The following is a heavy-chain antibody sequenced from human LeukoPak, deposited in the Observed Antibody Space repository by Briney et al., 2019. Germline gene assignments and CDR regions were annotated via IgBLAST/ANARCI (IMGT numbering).Heavy chain of an antibody. J-gene: IGHJ4*02. Sequence: GGSLRLSCAASGFTFSLYGMHWVRQAPGKGLEWVAFIRYDGTNKYHADSVKGRFTISRDNSKNTLYLQMNSLRAEDTAVYYCAKMGGGGSYHFDYWGQGTLVTVSS. D-gene: IGHD1-26*01. CDR2: IRYDGTNK. CDR1: GFTFSLYG. V-gene: IGHV3-30*02. CDR3: AKMGGGGSYHFDY.